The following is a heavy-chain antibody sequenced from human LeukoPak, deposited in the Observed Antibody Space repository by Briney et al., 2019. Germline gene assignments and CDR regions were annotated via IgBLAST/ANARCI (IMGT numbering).Heavy chain of an antibody. Sequence: ETLSLTCTVSGGSISSSSYYWGWIRQPPGKGLEWIGSMYYSGSTYCNPSLKSRITISVDTSKNQSSPKLSSVTAADTAVYYCARHVGNYYYNYMDTWGKGTTVTVSS. CDR3: ARHVGNYYYNYMDT. CDR1: GGSISSSSYY. V-gene: IGHV4-39*01. CDR2: MYYSGST. J-gene: IGHJ6*03.